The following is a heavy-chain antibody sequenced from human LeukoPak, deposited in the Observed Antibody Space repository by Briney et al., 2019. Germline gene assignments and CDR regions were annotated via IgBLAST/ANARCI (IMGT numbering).Heavy chain of an antibody. CDR2: IYYSGST. Sequence: SETLSLTCTVSGGSISSYYWSWIRQPPGKGLEWIGYIYYSGSTNYNPSLKSRVTISVDTSKNQFSPKLSSVTAADTAVYYCARGASRDGPNDYWGQGTLVTVSS. D-gene: IGHD5-24*01. V-gene: IGHV4-59*01. CDR3: ARGASRDGPNDY. CDR1: GGSISSYY. J-gene: IGHJ4*02.